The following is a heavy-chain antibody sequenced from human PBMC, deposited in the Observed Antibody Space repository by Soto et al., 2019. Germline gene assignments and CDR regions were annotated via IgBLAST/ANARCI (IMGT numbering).Heavy chain of an antibody. Sequence: ASVKVSCKASGYTFTGYYIHWVRQAPGQGLEWMGRIIPILGIANYAQKFQGRVTITADKSTSTAYMELSSLRSEDTAVYYCAREGQSEADKQVDVWGQGTTVTVSS. J-gene: IGHJ6*02. CDR2: IIPILGIA. CDR3: AREGQSEADKQVDV. CDR1: GYTFTGYY. V-gene: IGHV1-69*04. D-gene: IGHD6-13*01.